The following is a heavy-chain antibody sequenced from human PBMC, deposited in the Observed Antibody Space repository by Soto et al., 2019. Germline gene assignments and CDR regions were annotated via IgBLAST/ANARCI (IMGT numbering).Heavy chain of an antibody. CDR3: ARNVDL. Sequence: PVGSLRLSCVASGSSFSNYNMNWVRQAPGKGLEWLSYISSDNITKYYADSVRGRFTISRDSAKNSLYLQMNSLRDEDTAVYFCARNVDLWGQGTMVTVSS. CDR1: GSSFSNYN. V-gene: IGHV3-48*02. J-gene: IGHJ3*01. CDR2: ISSDNITK. D-gene: IGHD2-21*01.